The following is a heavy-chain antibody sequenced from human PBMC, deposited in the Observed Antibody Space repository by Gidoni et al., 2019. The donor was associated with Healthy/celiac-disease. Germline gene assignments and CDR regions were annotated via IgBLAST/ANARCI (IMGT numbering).Heavy chain of an antibody. Sequence: EVQLVESGGGLVKPGGSLRISCAASGFTFSRDSMTWFREAPGRGLGWVSSISSSSSYIYYADSVKGRFTISRDNAKNSLYLQMNSLRAEDTAVYYCAREYCSSTSCYTGYYYYYMDVWGKGTTVTVSS. V-gene: IGHV3-21*01. J-gene: IGHJ6*03. D-gene: IGHD2-2*02. CDR2: ISSSSSYI. CDR1: GFTFSRDS. CDR3: AREYCSSTSCYTGYYYYYMDV.